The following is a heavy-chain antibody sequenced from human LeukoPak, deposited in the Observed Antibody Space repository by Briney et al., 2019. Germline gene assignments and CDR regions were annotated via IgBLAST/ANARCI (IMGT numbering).Heavy chain of an antibody. D-gene: IGHD1-14*01. J-gene: IGHJ5*02. CDR2: INPQSGGT. V-gene: IGHV1-2*02. CDR3: ARDNLLRGFDA. Sequence: GASVKVSCKAAGYTFTDYSIHWVRQAPGQGLEWMGWINPQSGGTNYAPKFQGRVAVTSDTSINTAYMGLKTLTSDDTAVYYCARDNLLRGFDAWGQGTLVTVSS. CDR1: GYTFTDYS.